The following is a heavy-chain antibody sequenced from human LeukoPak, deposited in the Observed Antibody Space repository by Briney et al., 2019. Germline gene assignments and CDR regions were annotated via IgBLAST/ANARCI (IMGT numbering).Heavy chain of an antibody. Sequence: SETLSLTCTVSGYYISSGYYWGWIRQPPGKGLEWIGHIYHSGTTYYNPSLKSRVIIPVDTSKNQFSLKLSSVTAADTAVYYCAGLIRPGWFDPWGQGTLVTVSS. D-gene: IGHD1-14*01. CDR2: IYHSGTT. J-gene: IGHJ5*02. CDR3: AGLIRPGWFDP. V-gene: IGHV4-38-2*02. CDR1: GYYISSGYY.